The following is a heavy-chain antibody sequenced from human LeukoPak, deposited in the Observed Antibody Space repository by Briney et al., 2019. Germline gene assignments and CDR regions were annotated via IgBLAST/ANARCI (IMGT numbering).Heavy chain of an antibody. CDR1: GGSISSYY. Sequence: PSETLSPTCTVSGGSISSYYWSWIRQPAGKGLEWIGRIYTSGSTNYNPSLKSRVTMSVDTSKNQFSLKLSSVTAADTAVYYCARDGVVVPAALYEAEAFYYYYGMDVWGQGTTVTVSS. CDR3: ARDGVVVPAALYEAEAFYYYYGMDV. CDR2: IYTSGST. D-gene: IGHD2-2*01. V-gene: IGHV4-4*07. J-gene: IGHJ6*02.